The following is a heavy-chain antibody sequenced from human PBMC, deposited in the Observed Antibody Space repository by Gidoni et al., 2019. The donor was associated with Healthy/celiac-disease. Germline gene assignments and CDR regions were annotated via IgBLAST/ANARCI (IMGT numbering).Heavy chain of an antibody. J-gene: IGHJ1*01. CDR2: INPNSGGT. CDR1: GYTFTGYY. Sequence: QVQLVQSGAEVKKPGASVKVSCKASGYTFTGYYMHLGRPGPGQGLGWMGWINPNSGGTNSAQKLQGRVTMTSDTSNSTAYMELSRLRSNDTAVYYCARETYYYSSESYYRVGFQHWGQGTLVTVSS. V-gene: IGHV1-2*02. CDR3: ARETYYYSSESYYRVGFQH. D-gene: IGHD3-10*01.